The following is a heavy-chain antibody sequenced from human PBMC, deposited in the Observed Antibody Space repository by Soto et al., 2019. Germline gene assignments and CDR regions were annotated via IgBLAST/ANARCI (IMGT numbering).Heavy chain of an antibody. CDR2: ISSSSSYI. V-gene: IGHV3-21*01. J-gene: IGHJ5*02. D-gene: IGHD3-3*01. Sequence: EVQLVESGGGLVKPGGSLRLSCAASGFTFSSYSMNWVRQAPGKGLEWVSSISSSSSYIYYADSVKGRFTISRDNAKNSLYLQMNSLRAEDTAVYYCARGYDFCSVASNWFDPWGQGTLVTVSS. CDR3: ARGYDFCSVASNWFDP. CDR1: GFTFSSYS.